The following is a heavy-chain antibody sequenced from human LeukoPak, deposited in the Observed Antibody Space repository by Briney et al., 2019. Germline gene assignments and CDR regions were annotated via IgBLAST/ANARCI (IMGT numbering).Heavy chain of an antibody. CDR2: MNPNSDDT. D-gene: IGHD3-16*01. CDR1: GYTFSNYD. J-gene: IGHJ6*02. Sequence: ASVKVSCKASGYTFSNYDINWVRQATGQGLEWMGWMNPNSDDTDYAQKFQGRVTMTRNTSTSTAYMELSNLRSDDTAVYYCAREGEIWAEGGLLNYYYGPDVWGQGTTVTVSS. CDR3: AREGEIWAEGGLLNYYYGPDV. V-gene: IGHV1-8*01.